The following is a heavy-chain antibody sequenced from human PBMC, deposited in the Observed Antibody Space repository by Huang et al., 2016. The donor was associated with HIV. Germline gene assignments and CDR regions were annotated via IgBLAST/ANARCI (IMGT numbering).Heavy chain of an antibody. V-gene: IGHV4-39*01. CDR3: ARLPGSITMIRGVITDPY. CDR1: GGSIRSDNYY. CDR2: IYYSEST. J-gene: IGHJ4*02. Sequence: QLQLQESGPGLVKPSELLSLTCTVSGGSIRSDNYYWGWIRQPPGTGLEWIGSIYYSESTYDTPSLKSRVTITVDTSKNQFSLKMRSVTAADTAVYYCARLPGSITMIRGVITDPYWGQGTLVTVSS. D-gene: IGHD3-10*01.